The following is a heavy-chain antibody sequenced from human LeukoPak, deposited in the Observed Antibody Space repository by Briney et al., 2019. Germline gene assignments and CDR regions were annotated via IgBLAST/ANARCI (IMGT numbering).Heavy chain of an antibody. D-gene: IGHD3-10*01. V-gene: IGHV3-21*05. Sequence: GESLRLSCTASGFIFSNHGMNWVRQAPGKGLEWISYISSTSTDIYYVDSVKGRFTISRDNAKNSVYLQMNSLRAEDTAIYYCARRGPYFDYWGQGILVTVSS. J-gene: IGHJ4*02. CDR3: ARRGPYFDY. CDR2: ISSTSTDI. CDR1: GFIFSNHG.